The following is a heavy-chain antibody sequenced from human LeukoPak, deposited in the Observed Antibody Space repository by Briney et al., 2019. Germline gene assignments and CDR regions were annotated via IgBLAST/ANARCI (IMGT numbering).Heavy chain of an antibody. CDR3: ARRYFDY. CDR1: GFTFNIYA. CDR2: ISYDGSNK. V-gene: IGHV3-30*14. J-gene: IGHJ4*02. Sequence: PGGSLRLSCAASGFTFNIYALHWVRQAPGKGLEWVARISYDGSNKYYADSVKGRFTISRDNSKNTLYLQMNSLGAEDTAIYYCARRYFDYWGQGTLVTVSS.